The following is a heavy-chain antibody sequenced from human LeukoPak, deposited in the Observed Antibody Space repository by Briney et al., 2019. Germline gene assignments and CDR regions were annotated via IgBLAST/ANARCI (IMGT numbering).Heavy chain of an antibody. V-gene: IGHV1-2*02. Sequence: ASVKVSCKASGYTFTGYYMHWVRQAPGQGLEWMGWINPNSGGTNYAQKFQGRVTMTRDTSISTAYMELSRLRSDDTAVYYCAKRGPGSPQSGKYYFDYWGQGTLVTVSS. CDR1: GYTFTGYY. J-gene: IGHJ4*02. CDR3: AKRGPGSPQSGKYYFDY. D-gene: IGHD3-10*01. CDR2: INPNSGGT.